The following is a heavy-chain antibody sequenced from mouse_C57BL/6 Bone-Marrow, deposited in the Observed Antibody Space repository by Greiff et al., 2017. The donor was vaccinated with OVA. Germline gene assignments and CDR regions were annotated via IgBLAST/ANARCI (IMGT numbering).Heavy chain of an antibody. CDR2: ISDGGSYT. Sequence: DVKLVESGGGLVKPGGSLKLSCAASGFTFSSYAMSWVRQTPEKRLEWVATISDGGSYTYYPDNVKGRFTISRDNAKNNLYLQMSHLKSEDTAMYYCARDLVMRFAYWGQGTLVTVSA. CDR3: ARDLVMRFAY. CDR1: GFTFSSYA. D-gene: IGHD2-2*01. J-gene: IGHJ3*01. V-gene: IGHV5-4*01.